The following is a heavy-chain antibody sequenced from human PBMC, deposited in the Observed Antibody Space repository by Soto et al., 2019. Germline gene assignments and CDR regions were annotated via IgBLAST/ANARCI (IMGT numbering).Heavy chain of an antibody. Sequence: KTSETLSLTCTVSGGSVSSGSYYWSWIRQPPGKGLEWIGYIYYSGSTNYNPPLKSRVTISVDTSKNQFSLKLSSVTAADTAVYYCARAHSSGWYQFDYWGQGTLVTVSS. D-gene: IGHD6-19*01. CDR1: GGSVSSGSYY. CDR2: IYYSGST. CDR3: ARAHSSGWYQFDY. J-gene: IGHJ4*02. V-gene: IGHV4-61*01.